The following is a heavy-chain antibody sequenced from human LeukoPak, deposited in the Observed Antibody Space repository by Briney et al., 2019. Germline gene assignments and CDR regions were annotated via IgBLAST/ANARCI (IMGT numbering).Heavy chain of an antibody. CDR1: GFTFSSYW. J-gene: IGHJ4*02. V-gene: IGHV3-7*03. CDR2: INHNGNVN. D-gene: IGHD6-19*01. CDR3: ARGSYSSGWYTYFDY. Sequence: GGSLRLSCAASGFTFSSYWMNWARQAPGKGLEWVASINHNGNVNYYVDSVKGRFTVSRDNAKNSLYLQMNSLRAEDTAVYYCARGSYSSGWYTYFDYWGQGTLVTVSS.